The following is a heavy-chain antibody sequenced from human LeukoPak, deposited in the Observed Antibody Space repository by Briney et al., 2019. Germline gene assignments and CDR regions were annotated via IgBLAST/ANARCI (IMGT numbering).Heavy chain of an antibody. CDR2: FSGTSTLT. D-gene: IGHD3-16*01. V-gene: IGHV3-23*01. J-gene: IGHJ6*02. CDR3: ARGGGLDV. Sequence: PGGSLRLSCAASGFDFSHYGMSWVRQSPGKGLEWVSTFSGTSTLTYYADSVKGRFTISRDDSKNVLYLQMNSLRDEDTAVYFCARGGGLDVWGQGATVTVSS. CDR1: GFDFSHYG.